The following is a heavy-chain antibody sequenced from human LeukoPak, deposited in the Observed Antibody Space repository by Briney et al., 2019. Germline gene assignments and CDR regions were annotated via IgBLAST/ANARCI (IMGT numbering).Heavy chain of an antibody. CDR3: AKDGPSPFGLDAFDI. D-gene: IGHD3-10*01. CDR2: ISGSGGST. V-gene: IGHV3-23*01. CDR1: GFTFSSYA. Sequence: PGRSLRLSRAASGFTFSSYAMSWVRQAPGKGLEWVSAISGSGGSTYYADSVKGRFTISRDNSKNTLYLQMNSLRAEDTAVYYCAKDGPSPFGLDAFDIWGQGTMVTVSS. J-gene: IGHJ3*02.